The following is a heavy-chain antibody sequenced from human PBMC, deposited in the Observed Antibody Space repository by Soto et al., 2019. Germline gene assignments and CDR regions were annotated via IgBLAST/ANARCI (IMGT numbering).Heavy chain of an antibody. Sequence: QVQLVQSGAEVKKPGSSVKVSCKASGGTFSSYAISWVRQAPGQGLEWLGGIIPIFGTANYAQKFQGRVTITADESTSTAYMELSSLRSEDTAVYDCARDEEVATRGGDYYGMDVWGQGTTVTVSS. CDR1: GGTFSSYA. V-gene: IGHV1-69*01. D-gene: IGHD5-12*01. J-gene: IGHJ6*02. CDR2: IIPIFGTA. CDR3: ARDEEVATRGGDYYGMDV.